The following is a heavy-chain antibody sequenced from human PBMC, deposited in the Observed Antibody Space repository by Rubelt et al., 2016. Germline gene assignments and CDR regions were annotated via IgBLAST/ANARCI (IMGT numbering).Heavy chain of an antibody. J-gene: IGHJ4*02. CDR1: GYTFTGYY. D-gene: IGHD2-15*01. V-gene: IGHV1-2*06. CDR3: ASREDCSGGSCFDY. CDR2: INPNSGGT. Sequence: QVQLVQSGAEVKKPGASVKVSCKASGYTFTGYYMHWVRQAPGQGLEWMGRINPNSGGTDYAQKFQGRGTMTRDTSITTAYMELSRLRSDDTAVYYCASREDCSGGSCFDYWGQGTLVTVSS.